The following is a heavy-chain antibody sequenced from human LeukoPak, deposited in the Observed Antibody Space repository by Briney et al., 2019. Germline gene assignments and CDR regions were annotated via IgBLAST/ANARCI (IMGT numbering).Heavy chain of an antibody. D-gene: IGHD2-2*01. CDR3: ARGAARRAYCSSTSCYSYYYYYMDV. J-gene: IGHJ6*03. CDR1: GFTFSSYW. CDR2: INSDGSST. Sequence: GGSLRLSCAASGFTFSSYWMHWVRQAPGKGLVWVSRINSDGSSTSYADSVKGRFTISRDNAKNTLYLQMNSLRAEDTAVYYYARGAARRAYCSSTSCYSYYYYYMDVWGKGTTVTISS. V-gene: IGHV3-74*01.